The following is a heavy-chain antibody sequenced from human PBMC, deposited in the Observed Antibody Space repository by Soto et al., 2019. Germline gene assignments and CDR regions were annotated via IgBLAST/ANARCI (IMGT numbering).Heavy chain of an antibody. J-gene: IGHJ6*02. D-gene: IGHD4-17*01. CDR1: GFSLSTSGVG. V-gene: IGHV2-5*01. CDR3: AHRRDYHTGRYYYYGMDV. CDR2: IYWNDDK. Sequence: ESGPTLVNPTQTLTLTCTFSGFSLSTSGVGVGWIRQPPGKALEWLALIYWNDDKRYSPSLKSRLTITKDTAKNQVVLTMTNMDPVDTATYFCAHRRDYHTGRYYYYGMDVWGQGTTVTVSS.